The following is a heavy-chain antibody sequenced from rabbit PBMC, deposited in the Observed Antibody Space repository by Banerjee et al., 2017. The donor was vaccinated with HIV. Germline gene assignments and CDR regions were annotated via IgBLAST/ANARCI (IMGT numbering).Heavy chain of an antibody. CDR2: IDPVFGSI. CDR1: GFDFSNYG. J-gene: IGHJ4*01. V-gene: IGHV1S45*01. Sequence: QEQLVESGGGLVTLGGSLKLSCKASGFDFSNYGVSWVRQAPGKGLEWIGYIDPVFGSIHYASWAKGRFTISKTSSTTVTLQMTSLTAADTATYFCAREKTAGYAGYDYAIDYFNLWGQGTLVTVS. D-gene: IGHD6-1*01. CDR3: AREKTAGYAGYDYAIDYFNL.